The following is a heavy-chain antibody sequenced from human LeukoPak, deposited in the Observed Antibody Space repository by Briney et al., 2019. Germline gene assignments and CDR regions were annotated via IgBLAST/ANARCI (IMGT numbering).Heavy chain of an antibody. CDR1: GFTFSRFW. V-gene: IGHV3-7*01. D-gene: IGHD3-22*01. CDR3: AKDPTHFRVWDDYDNTRLNY. J-gene: IGHJ4*02. Sequence: SGGSLRLSCAASGFTFSRFWMSWVRQAPGKGLEWVANIKEDGSEKKYIDSVKGRFTISRDNSKNTVYLQMNSLRAEDTAVYYCAKDPTHFRVWDDYDNTRLNYWGQGTLVTVSS. CDR2: IKEDGSEK.